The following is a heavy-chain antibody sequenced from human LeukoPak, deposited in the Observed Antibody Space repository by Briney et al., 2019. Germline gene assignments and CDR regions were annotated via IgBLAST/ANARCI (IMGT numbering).Heavy chain of an antibody. CDR2: IYPGDSDI. D-gene: IGHD5-24*01. CDR3: ARRDVYIGGMVDY. J-gene: IGHJ4*01. V-gene: IGHV5-51*01. Sequence: GESLYISCKGSGYSFTNYWIGWVRKMPGKGLEWMGIIYPGDSDIRYSPSFQGHVTISADKSISTVYLQWSSLKASDTAMYYCARRDVYIGGMVDYCGHRNVVTVSA. CDR1: GYSFTNYW.